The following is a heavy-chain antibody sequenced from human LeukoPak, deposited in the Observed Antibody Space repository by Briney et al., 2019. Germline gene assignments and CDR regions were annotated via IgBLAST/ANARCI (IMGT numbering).Heavy chain of an antibody. J-gene: IGHJ4*02. D-gene: IGHD6-6*01. Sequence: GGSLRLSCAASGFTFSSYSMNWVRQAPGKGLEWVSAISGSGGSTYYADSVKGRFTISRGNSKNTLYLQMNSLRAEDTAVYYCAKRAGAAREGVFFYFDYWGQGTLVTVSS. CDR1: GFTFSSYS. CDR3: AKRAGAAREGVFFYFDY. V-gene: IGHV3-23*01. CDR2: ISGSGGST.